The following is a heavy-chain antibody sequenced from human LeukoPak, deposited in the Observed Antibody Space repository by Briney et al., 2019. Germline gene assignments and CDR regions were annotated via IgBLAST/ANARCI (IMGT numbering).Heavy chain of an antibody. J-gene: IGHJ6*02. D-gene: IGHD6-19*01. V-gene: IGHV4-59*08. Sequence: PETLSLTCTVSGGSISSYYWSWIRQPPGKGLEWIGYIYYSGSTNYNPSLKSRVTISVDTSKNQFSLKLSSVTAADTAVYYCARHTGVAGYYYYGMDVWGQGTTVTVSS. CDR2: IYYSGST. CDR3: ARHTGVAGYYYYGMDV. CDR1: GGSISSYY.